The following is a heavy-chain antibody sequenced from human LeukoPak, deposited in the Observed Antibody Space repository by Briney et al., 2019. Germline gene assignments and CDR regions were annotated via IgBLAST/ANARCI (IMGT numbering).Heavy chain of an antibody. CDR2: IKQDGSEK. Sequence: GGSLRLSCAASGFTFSSCWMSWVRQAPGKELEWVANIKQDGSEKYYVDSVKGRFTISRDNAKNSLYLQMNSLRAEDTAVYYCARGGANYYYYYMDVWGKGTTVTVSS. CDR1: GFTFSSCW. CDR3: ARGGANYYYYYMDV. D-gene: IGHD2-15*01. V-gene: IGHV3-7*01. J-gene: IGHJ6*03.